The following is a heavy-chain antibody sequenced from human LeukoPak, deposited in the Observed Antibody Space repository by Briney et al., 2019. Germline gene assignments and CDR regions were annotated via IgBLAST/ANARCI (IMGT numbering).Heavy chain of an antibody. D-gene: IGHD3-16*01. CDR2: ISSSSSTI. J-gene: IGHJ4*02. Sequence: GGSLRLSCAASGFTFSSYSMNWVRQAPGKGLEWVSYISSSSSTIYYADSVKGRFTISRDNAKNSLYLQMNSLRAEDTAVYYCAKSDYTYASTAGPDYWGQGTLVTVSS. CDR3: AKSDYTYASTAGPDY. V-gene: IGHV3-48*04. CDR1: GFTFSSYS.